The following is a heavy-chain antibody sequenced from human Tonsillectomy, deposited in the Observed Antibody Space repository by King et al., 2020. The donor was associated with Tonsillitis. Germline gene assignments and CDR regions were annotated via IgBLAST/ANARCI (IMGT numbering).Heavy chain of an antibody. CDR3: ARVYGWDYVSDY. D-gene: IGHD3-16*01. Sequence: VQLVESGGGLVKPGGSLRLSCAASGFTFSSYSMNWVRQAPGKGLEWVSSITSSSSYIYYADSVKGRFTISRDNAKNLLYLQMNSLRAEDTAVYYCARVYGWDYVSDYWGQGTLVTVSS. J-gene: IGHJ4*02. CDR1: GFTFSSYS. CDR2: ITSSSSYI. V-gene: IGHV3-21*06.